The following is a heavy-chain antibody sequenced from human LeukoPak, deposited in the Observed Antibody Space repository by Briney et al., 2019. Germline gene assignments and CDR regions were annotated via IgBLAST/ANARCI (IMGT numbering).Heavy chain of an antibody. CDR1: GGSISSSNW. V-gene: IGHV4-4*02. J-gene: IGHJ4*02. Sequence: SETLSLTCAVSGGSISSSNWWSWVRQPPGKGLEWIGEIYHSGSTNHNPSLKSRVTISVDKSKNQFSLKLSSVTAADTAVYYCARFPYGSGSYFNYWGQGTLVTVSS. CDR2: IYHSGST. CDR3: ARFPYGSGSYFNY. D-gene: IGHD3-10*01.